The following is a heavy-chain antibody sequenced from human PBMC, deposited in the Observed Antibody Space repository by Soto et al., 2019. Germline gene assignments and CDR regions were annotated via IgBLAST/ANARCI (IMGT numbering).Heavy chain of an antibody. Sequence: QLQLQESGSGLVKPSQTLSLTCAVSGGSISSGGYSWSWIRQPPGKGRWWIGYIYHSGSTYYNPSLKSRVTIPVDRSKNQFSLKLSSVTAADTAVYYCARSATDWFDPWGQGTLVTVSS. D-gene: IGHD2-15*01. CDR3: ARSATDWFDP. V-gene: IGHV4-30-2*01. CDR2: IYHSGST. CDR1: GGSISSGGYS. J-gene: IGHJ5*02.